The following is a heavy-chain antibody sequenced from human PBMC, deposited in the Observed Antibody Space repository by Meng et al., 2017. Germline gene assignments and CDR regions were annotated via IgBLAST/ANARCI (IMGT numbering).Heavy chain of an antibody. V-gene: IGHV4-59*01. CDR3: ARARDGYNQRPFDY. CDR2: IYYSGRT. D-gene: IGHD5-24*01. CDR1: GASISSYY. J-gene: IGHJ4*02. Sequence: ESLKISCTVSGASISSYYWSWVRQPPGKGLEWIGSIYYSGRTYYNPSLNSRVTISVDTSKNQFSLKLNSVTAADTAVYYCARARDGYNQRPFDYWGQGTLVTVSS.